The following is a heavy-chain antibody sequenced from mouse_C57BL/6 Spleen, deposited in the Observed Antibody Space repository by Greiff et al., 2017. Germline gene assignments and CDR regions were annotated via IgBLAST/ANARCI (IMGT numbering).Heavy chain of an antibody. CDR2: FHPYNDDT. CDR3: ARRLRSPYWYFDV. V-gene: IGHV1-47*01. CDR1: GYTFTTYP. Sequence: VQLQESGAELVKPGASVKMSCKASGYTFTTYPIEWMKQNHGKSLEWIGNFHPYNDDTKYNEKFKGKATLTVEKSSSTVYLELSRLTSDDSAVYYCARRLRSPYWYFDVWGTGTTVTVSS. J-gene: IGHJ1*03. D-gene: IGHD1-1*01.